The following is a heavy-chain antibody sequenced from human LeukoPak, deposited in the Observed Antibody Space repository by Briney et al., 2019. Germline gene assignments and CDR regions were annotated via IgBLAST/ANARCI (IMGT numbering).Heavy chain of an antibody. CDR3: ARGSVDYVWGSYRQPYFDY. D-gene: IGHD3-16*02. Sequence: SETLSLTCAVSGYSIGSGYYWGWIRQPPGKGLEWIGSIYHSGSTYYNPSLKSRVTISVDTSKNQFSLKLSSVTAADTAVYYCARGSVDYVWGSYRQPYFDYWGQGTLVTVSS. CDR2: IYHSGST. V-gene: IGHV4-38-2*01. CDR1: GYSIGSGYY. J-gene: IGHJ4*02.